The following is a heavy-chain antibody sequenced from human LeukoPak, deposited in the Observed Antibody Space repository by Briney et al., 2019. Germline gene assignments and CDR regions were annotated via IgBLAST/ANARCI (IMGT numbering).Heavy chain of an antibody. CDR2: ISNSGSTI. J-gene: IGHJ4*02. Sequence: GGSLRLSCAASGFTFSDYYMSWIRQAPGKGLEWISYISNSGSTIYYADSVKGRFTISRDNSKNTLYPQMNSLRAEDTAVYYCAKRTSSWSELDYWGQGTLVTVSS. CDR3: AKRTSSWSELDY. D-gene: IGHD6-13*01. V-gene: IGHV3-11*04. CDR1: GFTFSDYY.